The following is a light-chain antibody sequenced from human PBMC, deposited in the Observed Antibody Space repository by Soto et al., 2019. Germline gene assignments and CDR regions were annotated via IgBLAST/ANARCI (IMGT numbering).Light chain of an antibody. CDR3: CSYAGGYTWV. J-gene: IGLJ3*02. V-gene: IGLV2-14*01. CDR1: SSDVGGYNY. CDR2: EVT. Sequence: QSALTQPASVSGSPGQSITISCTGTSSDVGGYNYVSWYQQHPGQVPKLTIYEVTNRPSGVSSRFSGSKSGNTASLTISGLQAEDEADYYCCSYAGGYTWVFGGGTKLTVL.